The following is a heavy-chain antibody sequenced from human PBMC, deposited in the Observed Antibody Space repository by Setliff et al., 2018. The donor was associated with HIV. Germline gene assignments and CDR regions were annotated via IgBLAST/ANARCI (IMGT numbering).Heavy chain of an antibody. CDR2: IGPYNGRT. Sequence: ASVKVSCKTSGYMFIAYGMSWVRRATGQGLEWMGWIGPYNGRTEYAQEFQGRVSLAIDTSASTAYMELRSLRSDDTAVYYCARADGGYNYAEAFYVWGQGTMVTVSS. V-gene: IGHV1-18*01. CDR3: ARADGGYNYAEAFYV. J-gene: IGHJ3*01. D-gene: IGHD3-16*01. CDR1: GYMFIAYG.